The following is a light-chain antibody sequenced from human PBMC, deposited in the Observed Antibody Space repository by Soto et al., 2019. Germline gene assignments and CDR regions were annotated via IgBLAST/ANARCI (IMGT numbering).Light chain of an antibody. V-gene: IGLV8-61*01. CDR1: SGSVSSSYY. Sequence: QTVVTQEPSFSVSPGGTVTLTCGLSSGSVSSSYYPSWYLQTPGQAPRTLIYNTNTPSSGVPDRVSGSILGNKAALTITGAQADDNSDYYCMLYVDSAYVFGTGTKVTVL. J-gene: IGLJ1*01. CDR3: MLYVDSAYV. CDR2: NTN.